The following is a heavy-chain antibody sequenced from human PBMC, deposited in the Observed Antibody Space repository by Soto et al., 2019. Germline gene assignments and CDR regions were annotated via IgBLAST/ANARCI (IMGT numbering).Heavy chain of an antibody. V-gene: IGHV3-48*02. CDR2: ISSSSGTI. J-gene: IGHJ4*02. CDR1: GFSIRSYS. D-gene: IGHD3-22*01. CDR3: AGGYYYDNSGYRA. Sequence: GALRLSCVASGFSIRSYSMNWVRQAPGKGLEWISYISSSSGTINYADFVKGRFTISRDTAKNPLSLQMVSLRDEDTAVYYCAGGYYYDNSGYRAWGQGT.